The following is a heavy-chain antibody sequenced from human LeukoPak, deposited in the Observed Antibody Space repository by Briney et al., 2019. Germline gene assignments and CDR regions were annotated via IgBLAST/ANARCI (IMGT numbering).Heavy chain of an antibody. CDR1: GYTFTTYA. CDR3: ARVGEDNWGSHY. V-gene: IGHV1-3*01. CDR2: INAGDGHT. Sequence: EASVKVSCKASGYTFTTYAMHWVRQTPGQSLEWLGWINAGDGHTKYSHKFQGRLTITRDTSATTTYMELSSLRSEDTAVYYCARVGEDNWGSHYWGQGALVTVSS. D-gene: IGHD7-27*01. J-gene: IGHJ4*02.